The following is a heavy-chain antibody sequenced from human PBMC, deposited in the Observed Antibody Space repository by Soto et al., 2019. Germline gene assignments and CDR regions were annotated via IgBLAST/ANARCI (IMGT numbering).Heavy chain of an antibody. J-gene: IGHJ6*02. D-gene: IGHD6-19*01. Sequence: PGGSLILSCAASGFIFSISGMHWVRQAPGKGLEWVAVIWYDGSNEYYADSVKGRFTISKDNFKDTLYLQMNSLRAEDTAVYYCARDDIPGIAVATYGMDVWGQGTTVT. CDR1: GFIFSISG. V-gene: IGHV3-33*01. CDR3: ARDDIPGIAVATYGMDV. CDR2: IWYDGSNE.